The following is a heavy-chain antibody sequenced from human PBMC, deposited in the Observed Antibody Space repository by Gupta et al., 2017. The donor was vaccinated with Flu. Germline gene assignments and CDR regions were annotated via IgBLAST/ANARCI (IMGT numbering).Heavy chain of an antibody. Sequence: EVQLLESGGGLVQPGRSLRLSCAASGVIFSTSPMSWVRQAPGKGLEWVSFISGSGDSTYYAYSMKGRFTISRDNSKNTLYLQMKSLRVEDTAIYYCARRDDSGFYYSWGQGTLVTVSS. CDR1: GVIFSTSP. V-gene: IGHV3-23*01. CDR3: ARRDDSGFYYS. J-gene: IGHJ4*02. D-gene: IGHD3-22*01. CDR2: ISGSGDST.